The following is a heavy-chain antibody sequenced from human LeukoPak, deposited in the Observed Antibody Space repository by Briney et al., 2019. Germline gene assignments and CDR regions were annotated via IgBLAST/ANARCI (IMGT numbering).Heavy chain of an antibody. CDR2: ISGSGGST. D-gene: IGHD3-22*01. CDR1: RFTFSSYA. CDR3: ANTDSSGYLIDY. V-gene: IGHV3-23*01. Sequence: GGSLRLSCAASRFTFSSYAMSWVRQAPGKGPEWVSAISGSGGSTYYADSVKGRFTISRDNSKNTLYLQMNSLRAEDTAVYYCANTDSSGYLIDYWGQGTLVTVSS. J-gene: IGHJ4*02.